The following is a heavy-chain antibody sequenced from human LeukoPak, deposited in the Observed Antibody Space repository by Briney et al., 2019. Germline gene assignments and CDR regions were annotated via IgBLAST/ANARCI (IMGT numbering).Heavy chain of an antibody. CDR1: GGSISSYY. D-gene: IGHD3-22*01. V-gene: IGHV4-59*01. CDR2: IYYSGST. Sequence: SETLSLTCTVSGGSISSYYWSWIRQPPGKGLEWIGYIYYSGSTNYNPSLKSRVTISVDTSKNQFSLKLSSVTAADTAVYYCAREGAYDSSGYQDYWGQGTLVTVSS. CDR3: AREGAYDSSGYQDY. J-gene: IGHJ4*02.